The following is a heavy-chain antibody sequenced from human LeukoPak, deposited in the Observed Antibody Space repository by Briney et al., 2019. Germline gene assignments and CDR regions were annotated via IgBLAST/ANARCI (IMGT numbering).Heavy chain of an antibody. CDR2: ISSSSSYI. Sequence: GGSLRLSCAASGFTFSSYSMNWVRQAPGKGLEWVSSISSSSSYIYYADSVKGRFTISRDNAKNSLYLQMNSLRAEDTAVYYCARDGVVVVAATYYAFDIWGQGTMVTVSS. CDR1: GFTFSSYS. D-gene: IGHD2-15*01. V-gene: IGHV3-21*01. CDR3: ARDGVVVVAATYYAFDI. J-gene: IGHJ3*02.